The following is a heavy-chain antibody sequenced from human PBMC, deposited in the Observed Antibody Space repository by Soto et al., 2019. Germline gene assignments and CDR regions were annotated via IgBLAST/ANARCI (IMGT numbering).Heavy chain of an antibody. J-gene: IGHJ6*02. Sequence: PSETLSLTCAVSGYSISSGSYWGWIRQPPGKGLVWIGSIYHSGSTYYNPSLKSRVTISVDTSKNQFSLKLSSVNAADTAVYYCARDAVTTFYYYYYGMDVWGQGTTVT. V-gene: IGHV4-38-2*02. CDR1: GYSISSGSY. D-gene: IGHD4-17*01. CDR3: ARDAVTTFYYYYYGMDV. CDR2: IYHSGST.